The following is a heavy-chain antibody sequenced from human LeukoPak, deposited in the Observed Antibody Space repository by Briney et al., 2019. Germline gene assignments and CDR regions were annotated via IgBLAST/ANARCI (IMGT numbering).Heavy chain of an antibody. D-gene: IGHD4-23*01. J-gene: IGHJ3*02. CDR2: IYWNDDK. CDR1: ELSLSTSGVA. V-gene: IGHV2-5*01. CDR3: AHRGGGKSAFDI. Sequence: SGPTLVNPTQTRTLTCTFSELSLSTSGVAVGWIRQPPGKALEWLALIYWNDDKRYSPILKSRLTITKDSSKNQVVLTMTNMDPWDTATYYCAHRGGGKSAFDIWGQGTMVTVSS.